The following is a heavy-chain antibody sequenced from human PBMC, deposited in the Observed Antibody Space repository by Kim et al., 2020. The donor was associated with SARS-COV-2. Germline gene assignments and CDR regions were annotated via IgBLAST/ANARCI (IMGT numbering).Heavy chain of an antibody. V-gene: IGHV1-58*01. CDR1: GFTFTSSA. D-gene: IGHD3-10*01. CDR3: AADSVEAMVRGVKGAGWFDP. CDR2: IVVGSGNT. Sequence: SVKVSCKASGFTFTSSAVQWVRQARGQRLEWIGWIVVGSGNTNYAQKFQERVTITRDMSTSTAYMELSSLRSEDTAVYYCAADSVEAMVRGVKGAGWFDPWGQGTLVTVSS. J-gene: IGHJ5*02.